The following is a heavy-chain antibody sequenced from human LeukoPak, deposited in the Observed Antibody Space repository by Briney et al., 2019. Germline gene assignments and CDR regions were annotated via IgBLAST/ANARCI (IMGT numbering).Heavy chain of an antibody. D-gene: IGHD3-16*02. CDR3: ARAFHSLGGLSLPDY. CDR2: IHPSTGNP. Sequence: ASVKVSCKASGYTFTNYAMNWVRQAPGQGLEWMGWIHPSTGNPTYAQGFTGRFVFSLDTSVSTTYLQISGLKAEDTAVYYCARAFHSLGGLSLPDYWGQGTLVTVSS. CDR1: GYTFTNYA. V-gene: IGHV7-4-1*02. J-gene: IGHJ4*02.